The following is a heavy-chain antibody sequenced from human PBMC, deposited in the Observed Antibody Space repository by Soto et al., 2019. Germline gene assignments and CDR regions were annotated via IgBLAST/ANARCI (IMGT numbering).Heavy chain of an antibody. CDR2: IYYSGST. CDR1: GGSISSGGYY. V-gene: IGHV4-31*03. CDR3: ARSDIAAAGSLAARVNSDY. J-gene: IGHJ4*02. D-gene: IGHD6-13*01. Sequence: SETLSLTCTVSGGSISSGGYYWSWIRQHPGKGLEWIGYIYYSGSTYYNPSLKSRVTISVDTSKNQFSLKLSSVTAADTAVYYCARSDIAAAGSLAARVNSDYWGQGTLVTVSS.